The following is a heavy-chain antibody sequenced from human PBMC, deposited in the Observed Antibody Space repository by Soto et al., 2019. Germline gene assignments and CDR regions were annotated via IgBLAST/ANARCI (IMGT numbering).Heavy chain of an antibody. Sequence: SDTLSLICTVSGGSISISSYYWGWIRQPPGKGLEWIGSIYYSGSTYYNPSLKSRVTISVDTSKNQFSLKLSSVTAADTAVCARLGSGYSGYDWDYWGQGTLVTVSS. CDR3: LGSGYSGYDWDY. CDR1: GGSISISSYY. V-gene: IGHV4-39*01. D-gene: IGHD5-12*01. J-gene: IGHJ4*02. CDR2: IYYSGST.